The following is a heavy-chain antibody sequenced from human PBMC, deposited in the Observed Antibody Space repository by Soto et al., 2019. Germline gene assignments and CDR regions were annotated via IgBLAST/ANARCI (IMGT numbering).Heavy chain of an antibody. CDR1: GGSISSSRYY. V-gene: IGHV4-39*01. D-gene: IGHD3-3*01. J-gene: IGHJ4*02. Sequence: QLQLQESGPGLVKPSETLSLTCTVSGGSISSSRYYWGWIRQPPGKVLEWIGSIYYSGSTYYNPSPKSRVTISEGTSKSQCTPELSALTAAEAGVYCCARQAWSAYWGQGCLVTFS. CDR2: IYYSGST. CDR3: ARQAWSAY.